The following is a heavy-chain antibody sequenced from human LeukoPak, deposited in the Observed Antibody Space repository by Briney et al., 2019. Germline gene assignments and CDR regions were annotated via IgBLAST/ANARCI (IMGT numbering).Heavy chain of an antibody. CDR2: IYYSGNT. V-gene: IGHV4-59*01. J-gene: IGHJ4*02. CDR1: GGSISSYY. D-gene: IGHD1-26*01. Sequence: SETLSLTCTVSGGSISSYYWSWIRQPPGKGLEWIGYIYYSGNTNTYNPSLKSRATISLYTSRKYFSLELRSVTAADTAVYYCARGGSYGAYLDYWGQGALVIVSS. CDR3: ARGGSYGAYLDY.